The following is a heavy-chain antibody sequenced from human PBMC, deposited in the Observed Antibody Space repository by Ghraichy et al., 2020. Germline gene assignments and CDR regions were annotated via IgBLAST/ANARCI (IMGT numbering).Heavy chain of an antibody. Sequence: GGSLRLSCAASEFTPTTYWMNWVDQAPGKGLEWVAIIDQDGSEKVYVDSVRGRFTISRDNAKKSLYLQMNSLRDEDTAIYFCAAGSGWLSFCAAGSGWLSDSWGRGTLVTVSS. V-gene: IGHV3-7*03. CDR1: EFTPTTYW. CDR3: AAGSGWLSFCAAGSGWLSDS. CDR2: IDQDGSEK. D-gene: IGHD6-19*01. J-gene: IGHJ4*02.